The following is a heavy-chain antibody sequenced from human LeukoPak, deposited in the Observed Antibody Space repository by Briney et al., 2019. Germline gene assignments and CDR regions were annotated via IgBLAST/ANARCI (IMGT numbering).Heavy chain of an antibody. V-gene: IGHV3-74*01. CDR2: INNDGST. D-gene: IGHD3-10*01. J-gene: IGHJ1*01. Sequence: GGSLRLSCVASGFTFGNYWMHWVRQAPGKELVCISRINNDGSTVYADSVAGRFTISRDSARNTLYLQMNTLRVEDTAVYYCARDYYGSIDLWGQGTLVTVSS. CDR1: GFTFGNYW. CDR3: ARDYYGSIDL.